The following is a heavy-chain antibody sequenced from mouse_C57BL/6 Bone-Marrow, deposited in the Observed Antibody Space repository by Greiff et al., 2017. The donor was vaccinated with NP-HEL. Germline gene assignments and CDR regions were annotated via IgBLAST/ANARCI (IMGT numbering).Heavy chain of an antibody. CDR1: GYSFTDYN. Sequence: VQLQQSGPELVKPGASVKISCKASGYSFTDYNMNWVKQSNGKSLEWIGVINPNYGTTSYNQKFKGKATLTVDQSSSTAYMQLNSLTSEDAAVYFCAPRYGIGWAMDYWGQGTSVTVSS. J-gene: IGHJ4*01. D-gene: IGHD1-1*02. V-gene: IGHV1-39*01. CDR3: APRYGIGWAMDY. CDR2: INPNYGTT.